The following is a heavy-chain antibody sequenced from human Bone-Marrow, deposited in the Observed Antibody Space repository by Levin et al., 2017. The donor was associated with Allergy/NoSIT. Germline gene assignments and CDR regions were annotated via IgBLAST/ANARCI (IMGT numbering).Heavy chain of an antibody. D-gene: IGHD4-17*01. V-gene: IGHV3-30*03. CDR2: VSYDGERT. J-gene: IGHJ4*02. CDR1: GFTFSTYG. Sequence: HSGGSLRLSCVGSGFTFSTYGINWVRQAPGKGLEWVAVVSYDGERTYYADSVKVRFALSRENSENRVLLHINNVRREDTAVYFCVRDDSSYGDYVHAYWGQGTQVTVTS. CDR3: VRDDSSYGDYVHAY.